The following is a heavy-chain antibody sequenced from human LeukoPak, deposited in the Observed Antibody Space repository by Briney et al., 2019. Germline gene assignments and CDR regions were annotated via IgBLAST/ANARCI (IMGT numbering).Heavy chain of an antibody. J-gene: IGHJ6*02. Sequence: PGGSLRLSCAASGFTFSSYWMSWVRQAPGKGLEWVANIKQDGSEKYYVDSVKGRFTISRDNAKNSLYLQMNSLRAEDTAVYYCARDRSYDFWSGYSLLGYYYYGMDVWGQGTTVTVSS. V-gene: IGHV3-7*01. CDR3: ARDRSYDFWSGYSLLGYYYYGMDV. D-gene: IGHD3-3*01. CDR1: GFTFSSYW. CDR2: IKQDGSEK.